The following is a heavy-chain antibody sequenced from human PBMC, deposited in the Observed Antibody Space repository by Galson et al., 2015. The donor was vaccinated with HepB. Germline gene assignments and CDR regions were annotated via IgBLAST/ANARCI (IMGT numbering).Heavy chain of an antibody. CDR2: IYYSGST. CDR3: ARPEMVRGVGAFDI. J-gene: IGHJ3*02. Sequence: SETLSLTCTVSGGSISSSSYYWGWIRQPPGKGLEWIGSIYYSGSTYYNPSLKSRVTISVDTSKNQFSLKLSSVTAADTAVYYCARPEMVRGVGAFDIWGQGTMVTVSS. CDR1: GGSISSSSYY. D-gene: IGHD3-10*01. V-gene: IGHV4-39*01.